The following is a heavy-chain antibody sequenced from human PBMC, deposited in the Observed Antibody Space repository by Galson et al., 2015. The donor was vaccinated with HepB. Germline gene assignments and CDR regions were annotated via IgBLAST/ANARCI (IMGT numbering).Heavy chain of an antibody. Sequence: SLRLSCAASGFTFSNVWMSWVRQAPGKGLEWVGRMKSKADGGTTEYAAPVKGRFTISRDDSKNTLYLQMNNQKTEDTAVYYCTMAYGDYLDDWYFDLWGRGTLVTVSS. CDR3: TMAYGDYLDDWYFDL. V-gene: IGHV3-15*01. J-gene: IGHJ2*01. CDR2: MKSKADGGTT. CDR1: GFTFSNVW. D-gene: IGHD4-17*01.